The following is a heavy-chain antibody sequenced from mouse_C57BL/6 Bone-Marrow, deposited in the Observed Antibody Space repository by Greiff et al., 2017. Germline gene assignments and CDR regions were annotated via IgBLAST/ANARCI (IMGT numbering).Heavy chain of an antibody. J-gene: IGHJ4*01. V-gene: IGHV1-50*01. D-gene: IGHD1-1*01. CDR2: IDPSDSYT. CDR1: GYTFTSYW. Sequence: QVQLKQPGAELVKPGASVKLSCKASGYTFTSYWMQWVKQRPGQGLEWIGEIDPSDSYTNYNQKFKGKATLTVDTSSSTAYMQLSILTSEYSAVYYCAREIIYYYGSSLYYYAMDYWGQGTSVTVSS. CDR3: AREIIYYYGSSLYYYAMDY.